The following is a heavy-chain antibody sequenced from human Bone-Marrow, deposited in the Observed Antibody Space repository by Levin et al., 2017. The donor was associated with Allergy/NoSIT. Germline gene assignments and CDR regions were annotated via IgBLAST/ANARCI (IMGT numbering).Heavy chain of an antibody. CDR1: GFTFSNAW. CDR2: IKSKTDGGTT. D-gene: IGHD3-3*01. CDR3: TTLTILGVVGSDY. Sequence: GESLKISCAASGFTFSNAWMSWVRQAPGKGLEWVGRIKSKTDGGTTDYAAPVKGRFTISRDDSKNTLYLQMNSLKTEDTAVYYCTTLTILGVVGSDYWGQGTLVTVSS. J-gene: IGHJ4*02. V-gene: IGHV3-15*01.